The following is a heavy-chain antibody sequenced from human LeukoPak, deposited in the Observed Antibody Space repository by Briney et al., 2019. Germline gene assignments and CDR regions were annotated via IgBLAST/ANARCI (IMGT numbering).Heavy chain of an antibody. J-gene: IGHJ4*02. CDR2: ISGSGGIT. V-gene: IGHV3-23*01. CDR1: GFTFTSYA. D-gene: IGHD4-23*01. CDR3: AKERGNNGGNTNGYFDY. Sequence: PGGSLRLSCAASGFTFTSYAMSWVRRAPGKGLEWVPVISGSGGITYSADPVKGRFSISRDNSKNTLYLQMNSLRAEDTAAYYCAKERGNNGGNTNGYFDYWGQGTLVTVSS.